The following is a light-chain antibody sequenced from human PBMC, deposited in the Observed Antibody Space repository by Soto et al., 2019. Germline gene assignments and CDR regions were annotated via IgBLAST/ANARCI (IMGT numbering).Light chain of an antibody. V-gene: IGLV2-14*03. CDR1: SSDVGGYNY. CDR2: EVT. CDR3: SSYTSRSTLV. J-gene: IGLJ1*01. Sequence: QSALTQPASVSGSPGQSITISCTGTSSDVGGYNYVSWYQQHPGKAPKLMIYEVTNRPSGVSNRFSGSKSGNTASLTISGLQAEHEADYYCSSYTSRSTLVFGTGTKLTVL.